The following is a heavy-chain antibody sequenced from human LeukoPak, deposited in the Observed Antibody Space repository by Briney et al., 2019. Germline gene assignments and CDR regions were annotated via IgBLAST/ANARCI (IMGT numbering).Heavy chain of an antibody. Sequence: SETLSLTCTVSGGSISSSSYYWGWIRQPPGKGLEWIGSIYYSGSTYYNPSLKSRVTISVDTSKNQFSLKLSSVTAADTAVHYCARPGPLEDCSGGSCYSDYWGQGTLVTVSS. V-gene: IGHV4-39*01. CDR1: GGSISSSSYY. J-gene: IGHJ4*02. D-gene: IGHD2-15*01. CDR3: ARPGPLEDCSGGSCYSDY. CDR2: IYYSGST.